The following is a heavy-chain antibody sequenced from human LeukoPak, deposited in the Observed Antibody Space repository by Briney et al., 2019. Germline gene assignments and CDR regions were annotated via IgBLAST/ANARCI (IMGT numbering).Heavy chain of an antibody. D-gene: IGHD3-16*01. CDR2: ITGDGGGT. CDR3: AKETSFGNFVTIDC. V-gene: IGHV3-23*01. CDR1: GFTFRNYV. Sequence: GGSLRLSCAASGFTFRNYVMSWVRQTPEKGLEWVSAITGDGGGTNHADSVKGRFTIFRDNSKNTLYLQMNSLRAEDTAVYYCAKETSFGNFVTIDCWGQGALVTVSS. J-gene: IGHJ4*02.